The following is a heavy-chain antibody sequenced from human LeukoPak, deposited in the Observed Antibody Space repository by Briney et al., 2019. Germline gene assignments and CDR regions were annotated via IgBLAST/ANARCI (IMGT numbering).Heavy chain of an antibody. CDR1: GGSIITRSFY. V-gene: IGHV4-39*07. D-gene: IGHD3-9*01. J-gene: IGHJ3*02. Sequence: SETLSLTCTVSGGSIITRSFYWGWIRQPPGKGLEWIGSIYYSGSTYYNPSLKSRLTISVDTSKNQFSLKLSSVTAADTAVYYCARFQIPTGAFDIWGQGTMVTVSS. CDR3: ARFQIPTGAFDI. CDR2: IYYSGST.